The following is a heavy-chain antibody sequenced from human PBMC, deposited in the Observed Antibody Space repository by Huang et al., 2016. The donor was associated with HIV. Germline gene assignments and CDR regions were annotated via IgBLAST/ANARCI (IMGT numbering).Heavy chain of an antibody. V-gene: IGHV2-5*01. D-gene: IGHD6-19*01. CDR3: ARRAASGWQQEYFHL. J-gene: IGHJ1*01. CDR1: GFSLSSGGVG. Sequence: QITLKESGPTLVKPTQTLTLTCTFSGFSLSSGGVGVGWIRQPPGKALEWLALIPWNNDKHYNSSLKSRLTITKDTAKNQVVLTMANVDPLDTATYYCARRAASGWQQEYFHLWGQGTLVTVSS. CDR2: IPWNNDK.